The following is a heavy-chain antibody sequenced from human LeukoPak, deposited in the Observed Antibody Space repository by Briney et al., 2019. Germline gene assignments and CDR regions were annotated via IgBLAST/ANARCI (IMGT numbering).Heavy chain of an antibody. CDR1: GYSFTSYW. D-gene: IGHD4-17*01. J-gene: IGHJ4*02. CDR2: IYPGDSDT. V-gene: IGHV5-51*01. CDR3: ARREDDYGDYGPTDY. Sequence: GESLKISCKGSGYSFTSYWIGWVRQMPGKGLEWMGIIYPGDSDTRYSPSFQGQVTISADKSISTAYLQWSSLKASDTAMYYCARREDDYGDYGPTDYWGQGTLVTVSS.